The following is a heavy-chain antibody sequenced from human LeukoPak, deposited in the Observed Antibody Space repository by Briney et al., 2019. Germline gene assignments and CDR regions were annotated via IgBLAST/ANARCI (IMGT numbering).Heavy chain of an antibody. CDR3: ARDSGDYDFWSGYYRRQYYFDY. CDR1: GFTFSSYE. D-gene: IGHD3-3*01. V-gene: IGHV3-48*03. Sequence: GGSLRLSCAASGFTFSSYEMNWVRQAPGKGLEWVSYISSSGSTIYYADSVKGRFTISRDNAKNSLYLQMNSLRAEDTAVYYCARDSGDYDFWSGYYRRQYYFDYWGQGTLVTVSS. J-gene: IGHJ4*02. CDR2: ISSSGSTI.